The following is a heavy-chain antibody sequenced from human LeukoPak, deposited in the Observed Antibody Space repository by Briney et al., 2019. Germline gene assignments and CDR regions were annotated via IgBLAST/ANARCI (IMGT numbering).Heavy chain of an antibody. Sequence: GESLKISCKGSGYSFTSYWIGWVRQMPGKGLEWMGIIYPGDSDTRYSPSFQGQATISADKSISTAYLQWSSLKASDTAMYYCARLGGSGSYFRLSPDYYYYMDVWGKGTTVTISS. CDR2: IYPGDSDT. J-gene: IGHJ6*03. CDR3: ARLGGSGSYFRLSPDYYYYMDV. V-gene: IGHV5-51*01. CDR1: GYSFTSYW. D-gene: IGHD3-10*01.